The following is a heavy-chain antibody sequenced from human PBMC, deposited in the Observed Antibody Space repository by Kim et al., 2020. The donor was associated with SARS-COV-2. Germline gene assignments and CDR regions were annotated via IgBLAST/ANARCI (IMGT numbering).Heavy chain of an antibody. CDR2: ISGSGGST. CDR3: ARTRSCSSSSCYVDY. J-gene: IGHJ4*01. Sequence: GGSLRLSCAASGFTFGTYAMSWVRQAPGKGLEWVSGISGSGGSTYYADSVKGRFTISRDSSKNTLYLQMNSLTADVTALYYCARTRSCSSSSCYVDYWG. D-gene: IGHD2-2*01. V-gene: IGHV3-23*01. CDR1: GFTFGTYA.